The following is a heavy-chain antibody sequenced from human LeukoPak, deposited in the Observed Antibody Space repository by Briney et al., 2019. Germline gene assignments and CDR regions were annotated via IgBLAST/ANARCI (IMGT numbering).Heavy chain of an antibody. CDR3: AKDSLYRHVEAEGYCDF. D-gene: IGHD3-16*02. Sequence: GGSLRLSCAASGFTFSSYAMSWVRQAPGKGLEWVSAISGSGGSTYYADSVKGRFTISRDNSKNTLYLQMNSLRGEDAAIYYCAKDSLYRHVEAEGYCDFWGQGTLVSVSS. J-gene: IGHJ4*02. CDR1: GFTFSSYA. V-gene: IGHV3-23*01. CDR2: ISGSGGST.